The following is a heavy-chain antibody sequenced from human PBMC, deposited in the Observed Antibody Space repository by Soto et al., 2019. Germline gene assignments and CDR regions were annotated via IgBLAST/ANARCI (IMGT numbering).Heavy chain of an antibody. V-gene: IGHV3-21*01. CDR1: GFMFIAYT. Sequence: LRLSCAASGFMFIAYTMNWVRQAPGKGLEWLSSISSASSETWYADSVKGRFIISRDNAQNSLFLQMNTLRPEDSAIYYCARVAYRGPGTQVTVSS. CDR2: ISSASSET. J-gene: IGHJ4*02. CDR3: ARVAY.